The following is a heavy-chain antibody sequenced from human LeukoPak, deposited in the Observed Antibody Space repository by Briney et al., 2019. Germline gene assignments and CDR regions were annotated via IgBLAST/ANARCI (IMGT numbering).Heavy chain of an antibody. V-gene: IGHV4-59*11. D-gene: IGHD4-17*01. CDR2: ISYIGTT. CDR3: ARDLVTVTKGFDI. CDR1: DDSFSSHY. Sequence: PETLSLTCAVSDDSFSSHYWTWIRQPPGKGLEWIGYISYIGTTNYNPSLKSRVTISIDTSKNQFSLKLSSVTAADTAVYYCARDLVTVTKGFDIWGQGTMVSVSS. J-gene: IGHJ3*02.